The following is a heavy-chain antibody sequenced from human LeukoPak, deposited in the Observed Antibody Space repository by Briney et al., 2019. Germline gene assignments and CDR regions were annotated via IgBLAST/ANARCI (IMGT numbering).Heavy chain of an antibody. V-gene: IGHV1-18*04. J-gene: IGHJ4*02. CDR2: ISTYNGNT. Sequence: ASVKVSCTGSGYNFDRYGVNWVRQAPGQGLEWVGWISTYNGNTFYAQKFEGRVSMTTDTSTNTVYMDLRSLRSDDTAAYYCARDLEHCRNIICSNSAYWGQGTLVTVSS. D-gene: IGHD2-2*01. CDR3: ARDLEHCRNIICSNSAY. CDR1: GYNFDRYG.